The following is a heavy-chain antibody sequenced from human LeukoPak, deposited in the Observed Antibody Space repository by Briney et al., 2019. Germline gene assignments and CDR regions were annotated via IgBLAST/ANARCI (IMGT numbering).Heavy chain of an antibody. CDR1: GGSFSGYY. Sequence: SETMSLTCAVYGGSFSGYYWSWIRQPPGKGLEWIGEINHSGSTNYNPSLKSRVTISVDTSKNQFSLKLSSVTAADTAVYYCARGSVTAFDYWGQGTLVTVSS. CDR2: INHSGST. D-gene: IGHD1-14*01. CDR3: ARGSVTAFDY. J-gene: IGHJ4*02. V-gene: IGHV4-34*01.